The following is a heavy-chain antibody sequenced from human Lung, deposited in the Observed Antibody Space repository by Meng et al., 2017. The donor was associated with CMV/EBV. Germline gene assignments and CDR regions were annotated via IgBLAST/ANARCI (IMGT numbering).Heavy chain of an antibody. CDR1: GFTFTSYA. CDR3: ARGRGLVATIVQYYLDY. CDR2: ITGGGNYI. D-gene: IGHD5-12*01. J-gene: IGHJ4*02. Sequence: GESXKISCAASGFTFTSYAMNWVRQAPGKGLEWVSSITGGGNYIYYADSVKGRFSVSRDNAKNSLYLQMNSLRAEDTAVYYCARGRGLVATIVQYYLDYWGQGXLVTVSS. V-gene: IGHV3-21*01.